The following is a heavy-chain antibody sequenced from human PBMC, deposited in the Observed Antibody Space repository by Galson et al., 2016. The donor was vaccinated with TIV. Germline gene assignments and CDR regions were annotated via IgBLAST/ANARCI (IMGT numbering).Heavy chain of an antibody. CDR2: IRYDGSSK. CDR3: AQDGDDKSFVHLFYYYMDV. CDR1: GFTFSNFG. V-gene: IGHV3-30*02. D-gene: IGHD6-6*01. J-gene: IGHJ6*03. Sequence: SLRLSCATSGFTFSNFGMHWVRQAPGKGLEWVAFIRYDGSSKYFADSVKGRFTISRDNSKNTLYLQMNSLRAEDTAVFYCAQDGDDKSFVHLFYYYMDVWGKGTTVTVSS.